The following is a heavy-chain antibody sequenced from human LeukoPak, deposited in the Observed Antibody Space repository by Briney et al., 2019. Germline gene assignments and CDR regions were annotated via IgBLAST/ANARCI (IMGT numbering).Heavy chain of an antibody. CDR2: IYHSGST. J-gene: IGHJ4*02. CDR3: ARHESPSILGTYDGSGYFDY. Sequence: PSETLSLTCAVSGYSISSGYYWGWIRQPPGKGLEWIGSIYHSGSTYYNPSLKSRVTISVDTSKNQFSLKLSSVTAADTAVYYCARHESPSILGTYDGSGYFDYWGQGTLVTVSS. V-gene: IGHV4-38-2*01. CDR1: GYSISSGYY. D-gene: IGHD3-22*01.